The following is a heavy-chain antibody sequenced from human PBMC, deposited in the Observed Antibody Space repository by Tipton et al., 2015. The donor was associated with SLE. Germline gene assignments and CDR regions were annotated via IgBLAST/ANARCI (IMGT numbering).Heavy chain of an antibody. CDR1: GFTFSSYA. J-gene: IGHJ1*01. CDR3: AKGHQENSVSCQH. V-gene: IGHV3-23*01. D-gene: IGHD2-2*01. Sequence: SLRLSCAASGFTFSSYAMSWVRQAPGKGLEWVSAISGSGGSTYYADSVKGRFTISRDNSKNTLYLQMNSLRAEDTAVYYCAKGHQENSVSCQHWGQGTLVTVSS. CDR2: ISGSGGST.